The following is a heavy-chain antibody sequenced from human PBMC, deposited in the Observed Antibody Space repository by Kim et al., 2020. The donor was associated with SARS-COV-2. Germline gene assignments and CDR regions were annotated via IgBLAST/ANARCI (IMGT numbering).Heavy chain of an antibody. Sequence: GGSLRLSCAVSGFTFSDNYMTWIRQAPGKGLEWVSFISRSGNITYYADSVKGRFTISRDNAKNSLYLQMNSLRAEDTAVYFCATGDLVRVVWGQGTPVTVSS. CDR1: GFTFSDNY. J-gene: IGHJ4*02. V-gene: IGHV3-11*01. CDR2: ISRSGNIT. D-gene: IGHD2-21*01. CDR3: ATGDLVRVV.